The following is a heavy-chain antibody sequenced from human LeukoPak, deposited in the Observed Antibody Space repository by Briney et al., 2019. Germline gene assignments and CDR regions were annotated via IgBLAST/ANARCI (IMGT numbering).Heavy chain of an antibody. CDR3: ARELKFNDGFDALDI. Sequence: PGGSLRLSCAPSGFTFSNYDMHWVRQITGKGLEWVSDIGTAGATYYPGSVKGRFTVSRENAENSLYLQMNSLGVGDTAVYYCARELKFNDGFDALDIWGQGTMVTVSS. J-gene: IGHJ3*02. CDR1: GFTFSNYD. D-gene: IGHD1-1*01. V-gene: IGHV3-13*04. CDR2: IGTAGAT.